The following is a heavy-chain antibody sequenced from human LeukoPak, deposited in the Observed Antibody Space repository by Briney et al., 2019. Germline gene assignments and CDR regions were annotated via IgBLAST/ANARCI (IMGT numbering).Heavy chain of an antibody. V-gene: IGHV4-34*01. CDR2: INHSGST. Sequence: SETLSLTCAVYGGSFSGYYWSWIRQPPGKGLEWIGEINHSGSTNYNPSLKSRVTISVDTSKNQFSLKLSSVTAADTAVYYCARGMSYVQLPVLWGQGTLVTVSS. D-gene: IGHD1-26*01. J-gene: IGHJ4*02. CDR3: ARGMSYVQLPVL. CDR1: GGSFSGYY.